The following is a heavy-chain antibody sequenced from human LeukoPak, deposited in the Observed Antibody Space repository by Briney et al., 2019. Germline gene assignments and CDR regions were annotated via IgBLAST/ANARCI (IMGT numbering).Heavy chain of an antibody. D-gene: IGHD3-22*01. CDR1: GFTFNDHA. Sequence: GGSLRLSCAASGFTFNDHAMYWVRQAPGKGLEWVSGINWNSDNIGYADSVKGRFTISRDDAKKSLFLQMNSLRTEDTALYYCARASYYYDTTGLGAVDIWGQRTMVTVSS. CDR2: INWNSDNI. CDR3: ARASYYYDTTGLGAVDI. V-gene: IGHV3-9*01. J-gene: IGHJ3*02.